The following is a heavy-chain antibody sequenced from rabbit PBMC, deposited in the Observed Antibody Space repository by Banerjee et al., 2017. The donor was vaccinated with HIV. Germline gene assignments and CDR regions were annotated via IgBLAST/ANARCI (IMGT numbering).Heavy chain of an antibody. CDR2: INTSSGNA. Sequence: QEQLEESGGGLVKPEGSLTLTCTASGFSFSSKYVMCWVRQAPGKGLEWIACINTSSGNAVYATWAKGRFTISRTSSTTVTLQMTSLTAADTATYFCARDWADSIGWNFSLWGQGTLVTVS. CDR3: ARDWADSIGWNFSL. J-gene: IGHJ4*01. V-gene: IGHV1S45*01. D-gene: IGHD4-1*01. CDR1: GFSFSSKYV.